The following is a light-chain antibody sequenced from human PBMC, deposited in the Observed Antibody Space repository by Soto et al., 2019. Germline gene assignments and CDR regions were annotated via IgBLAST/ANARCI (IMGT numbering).Light chain of an antibody. Sequence: QSVLTQPASVSGSPGQSITISCTGTSSDVGIYNLVSWYQQHPGKAPKLMIYEDSKRPSGVSNRFSGSKSGNTASLTISGLQAEDEADYYCCSYAGSSTYVFGNGTKVTVL. CDR2: EDS. V-gene: IGLV2-23*01. CDR1: SSDVGIYNL. J-gene: IGLJ1*01. CDR3: CSYAGSSTYV.